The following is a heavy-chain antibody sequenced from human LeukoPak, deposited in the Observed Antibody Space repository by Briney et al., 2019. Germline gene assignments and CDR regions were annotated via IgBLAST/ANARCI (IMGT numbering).Heavy chain of an antibody. CDR1: GYTFTGYY. CDR3: ARDGLVGASNWFDP. V-gene: IGHV1-2*02. J-gene: IGHJ5*02. Sequence: ASVKVSCNASGYTFTGYYMHWVRPAPGQGLEWMGWINPNSGGTNYAQKLQGRVTMTTDTSTSTAYMELRSLRSDDTAVYYCARDGLVGASNWFDPWGQGTLVTVSS. D-gene: IGHD1-26*01. CDR2: INPNSGGT.